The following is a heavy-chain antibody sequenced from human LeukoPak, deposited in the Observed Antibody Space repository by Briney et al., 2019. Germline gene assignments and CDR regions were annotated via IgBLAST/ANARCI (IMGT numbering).Heavy chain of an antibody. CDR1: GFTFSGYS. CDR2: ISFTGGRT. D-gene: IGHD3-16*01. Sequence: PGGSLRLSCAASGFTFSGYSMSWVRQAPGKGLEWVSGISFTGGRTYYADSVKGRFTISRDNSKNTLYLQMNSLRAEDTAVYYCAKRSLGPWGQGTLVTVSS. V-gene: IGHV3-23*01. CDR3: AKRSLGP. J-gene: IGHJ4*02.